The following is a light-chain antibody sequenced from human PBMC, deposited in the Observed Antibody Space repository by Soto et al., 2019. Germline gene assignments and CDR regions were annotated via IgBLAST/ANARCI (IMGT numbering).Light chain of an antibody. Sequence: QSVLTQPASVAGSPVQSLTISCTGTSSDDGGYNYVSWYQQHPGKAPKLMIYEVSNRPSGVSNRFSGSKSGNTASLTISGLQAEDEADYSCSSYTSSSTLDVFGTGTKV. CDR2: EVS. CDR1: SSDDGGYNY. CDR3: SSYTSSSTLDV. V-gene: IGLV2-14*01. J-gene: IGLJ1*01.